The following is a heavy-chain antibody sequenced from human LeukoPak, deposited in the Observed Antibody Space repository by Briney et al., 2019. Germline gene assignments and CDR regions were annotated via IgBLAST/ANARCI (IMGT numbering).Heavy chain of an antibody. J-gene: IGHJ4*02. V-gene: IGHV3-48*03. D-gene: IGHD2-15*01. CDR2: ISTNGGTI. CDR3: AKEGVVAAKFS. Sequence: GRSLRLSCAASGFTFSSYAMHWVRQAPGKGLEWVSYISTNGGTIYYADSVKGRFTISRDNAKSSLYLQMNSLRAEDTAVYYCAKEGVVAAKFSWGQGTLVTVSS. CDR1: GFTFSSYA.